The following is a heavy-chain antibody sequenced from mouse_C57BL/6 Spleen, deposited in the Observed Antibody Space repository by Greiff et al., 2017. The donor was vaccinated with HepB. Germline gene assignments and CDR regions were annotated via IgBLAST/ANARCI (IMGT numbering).Heavy chain of an antibody. CDR2: ISDGGSYT. CDR3: ARDVYYYGSSYNWYFDV. D-gene: IGHD1-1*01. CDR1: GFTFSSYA. V-gene: IGHV5-4*01. Sequence: DVHLVESGGGLVKPGGSLKLSCAASGFTFSSYAMSWVRQTPEKRLEWVATISDGGSYTYYPDNVKGRFTISRDNAKNNLYLQMSHLKSEDTAMYYCARDVYYYGSSYNWYFDVWGTGTTVTVSS. J-gene: IGHJ1*03.